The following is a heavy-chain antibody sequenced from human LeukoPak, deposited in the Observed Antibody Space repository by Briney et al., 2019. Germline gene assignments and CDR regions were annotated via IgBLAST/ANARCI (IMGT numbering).Heavy chain of an antibody. CDR1: GFTFSSYG. CDR2: ISGSGVST. D-gene: IGHD3-22*01. CDR3: ARERYCYDSSGYYSDY. Sequence: PGGSLRLSCAASGFTFSSYGMSWVRQAPGKGLEWVSAISGSGVSTYYADSVKGRFTISRDNSKNSLYLQMNSLRAEDTAVYYCARERYCYDSSGYYSDYWGQGTLVTVSS. V-gene: IGHV3-23*01. J-gene: IGHJ4*02.